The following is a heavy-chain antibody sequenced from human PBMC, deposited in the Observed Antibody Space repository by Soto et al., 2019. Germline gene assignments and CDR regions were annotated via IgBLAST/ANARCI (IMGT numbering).Heavy chain of an antibody. D-gene: IGHD6-19*01. V-gene: IGHV2-5*02. J-gene: IGHJ5*02. CDR3: AHNLVAGTSWFDP. CDR1: GFSLSTSGVG. CDR2: IYWDDDK. Sequence: QITLKETGPTLVQPTQTLTLTCTFSGFSLSTSGVGVVWIRQPPGKALEWLGIIYWDDDKRFRPSLKSRLTITKDTAKNQVVLTMTSMDPVCTGTYYCAHNLVAGTSWFDPWGQGTLVTVSS.